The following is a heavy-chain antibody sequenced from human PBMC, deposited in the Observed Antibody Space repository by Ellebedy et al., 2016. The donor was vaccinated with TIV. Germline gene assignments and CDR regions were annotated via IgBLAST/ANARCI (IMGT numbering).Heavy chain of an antibody. Sequence: SETLSLXCAVYGGSFSGYYWSWIRQPPGKGLEWIGEINHSGSTNYNPSLKSRVTISVDTFKNQFSLKLSSVTAADTAVYYCARGRYSSGWYDYWGQGTLVTVSS. V-gene: IGHV4-34*01. D-gene: IGHD6-19*01. CDR3: ARGRYSSGWYDY. CDR2: INHSGST. J-gene: IGHJ4*02. CDR1: GGSFSGYY.